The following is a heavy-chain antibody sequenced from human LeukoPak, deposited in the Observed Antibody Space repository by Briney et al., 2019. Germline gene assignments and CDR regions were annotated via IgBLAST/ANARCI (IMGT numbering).Heavy chain of an antibody. CDR2: INPNSGGT. Sequence: GASVKVSCKASGYTFTGYYMHWVRQAPGQGLEWMGWINPNSGGTNYARKFQGRVTMTRDTSISTAYMELSRLRSDDTAVYYCARSNDDYDFYYYYGMDVWGQGTTVTVSS. V-gene: IGHV1-2*02. CDR1: GYTFTGYY. J-gene: IGHJ6*02. CDR3: ARSNDDYDFYYYYGMDV. D-gene: IGHD4-17*01.